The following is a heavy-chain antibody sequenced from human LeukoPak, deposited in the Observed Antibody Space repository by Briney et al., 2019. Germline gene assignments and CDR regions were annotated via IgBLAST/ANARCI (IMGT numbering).Heavy chain of an antibody. D-gene: IGHD1-14*01. CDR1: GFTFSSYS. Sequence: PGGSLRLSCAASGFTFSSYSMNWVRQAPGKGLEWVSSISSSSYIYYADSVKGRFTISRDNAKNSLYLQMNSLRAEDTAVYYCARSGIRGYYFDYWGQGTLVTVSS. CDR3: ARSGIRGYYFDY. J-gene: IGHJ4*02. V-gene: IGHV3-21*01. CDR2: ISSSSYI.